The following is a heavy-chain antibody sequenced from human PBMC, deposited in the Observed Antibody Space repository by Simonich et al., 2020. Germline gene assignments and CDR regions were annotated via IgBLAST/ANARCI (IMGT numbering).Heavy chain of an antibody. Sequence: EVQLVESGGGLVQPGRSLRLSCAASGFTFDDYAMHWVRQAPGEGPGWVSSISWNSGSISYADSVKGRFTISRDNAKNSLYLQMNSLRAEDTALYYCAKDVAAAGTEYFQHWGQGTLVTVSS. CDR3: AKDVAAAGTEYFQH. CDR1: GFTFDDYA. CDR2: ISWNSGSI. D-gene: IGHD6-13*01. J-gene: IGHJ1*01. V-gene: IGHV3-9*01.